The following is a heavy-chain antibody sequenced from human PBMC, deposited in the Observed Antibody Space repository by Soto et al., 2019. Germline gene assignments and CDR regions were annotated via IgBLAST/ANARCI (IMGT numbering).Heavy chain of an antibody. CDR2: IYHSGST. D-gene: IGHD3-10*01. V-gene: IGHV4-59*01. CDR1: GGSISSYY. CDR3: ARDPGSGSYYGWFDP. J-gene: IGHJ5*02. Sequence: SETLSLTCTVSGGSISSYYWSWIRQPPGKGLEWIGYIYHSGSTNYNPSLKSRVTISVDTSKNQFSPKLSSVTAADTAVYYCARDPGSGSYYGWFDPWGQGTLVTVSS.